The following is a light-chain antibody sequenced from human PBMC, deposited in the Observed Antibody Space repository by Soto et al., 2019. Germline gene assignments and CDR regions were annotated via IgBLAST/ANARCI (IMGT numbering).Light chain of an antibody. CDR3: MQGTHWPWT. CDR1: QGLVYSDGNIY. J-gene: IGKJ1*01. Sequence: DVVMTQSPLSLPVTLGQSASISCKSTQGLVYSDGNIYLNWFHQRPGQSPRRLIYMISKRDSGVXVXXSGSGSGTDFTLTISRVEAEDVGVYYCMQGTHWPWTFGQGTKVEMK. V-gene: IGKV2-30*01. CDR2: MIS.